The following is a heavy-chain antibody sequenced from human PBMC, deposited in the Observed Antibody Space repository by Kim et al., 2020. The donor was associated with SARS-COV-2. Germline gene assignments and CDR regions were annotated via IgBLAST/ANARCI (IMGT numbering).Heavy chain of an antibody. Sequence: DSGKGRFTISGDTSKSTLYLQMNSLRAEDTAVYYCARDRRGFNPYYGMDVWGQGTTVIVSS. D-gene: IGHD3-10*01. V-gene: IGHV3-23*01. CDR3: ARDRRGFNPYYGMDV. J-gene: IGHJ6*02.